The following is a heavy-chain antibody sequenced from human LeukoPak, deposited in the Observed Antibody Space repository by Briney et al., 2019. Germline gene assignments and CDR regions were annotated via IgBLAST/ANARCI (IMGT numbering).Heavy chain of an antibody. Sequence: ASVNVSCTASGYTFTSYAMNWVRQAPGQGLEWMGWINTNTGNPTYAQGFTGRFVFSLDTSVSTAYLQISSLKAEDTAVYYCAREGIEERPMRVVDWFDPWGQGTLVTVSS. CDR3: AREGIEERPMRVVDWFDP. V-gene: IGHV7-4-1*02. CDR2: INTNTGNP. D-gene: IGHD6-13*01. J-gene: IGHJ5*02. CDR1: GYTFTSYA.